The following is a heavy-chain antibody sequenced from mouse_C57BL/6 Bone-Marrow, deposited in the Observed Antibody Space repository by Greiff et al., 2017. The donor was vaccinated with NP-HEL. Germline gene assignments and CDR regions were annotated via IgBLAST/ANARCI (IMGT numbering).Heavy chain of an antibody. CDR3: TRATFHV. D-gene: IGHD6-1*01. J-gene: IGHJ1*03. CDR1: GFTFSSYA. CDR2: ISSGGDYI. V-gene: IGHV5-9-1*02. Sequence: EVKLMESGEGLVKPGGSLKLSCAASGFTFSSYAMSWVRQTPEKRLEWVAYISSGGDYIYYADTVKGRFTISRDNARKTLYLQMSSLKSEDTAMYYCTRATFHVWGTGTTVTVSS.